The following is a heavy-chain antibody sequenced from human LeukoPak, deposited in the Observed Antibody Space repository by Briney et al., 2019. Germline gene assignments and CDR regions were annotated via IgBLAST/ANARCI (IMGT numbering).Heavy chain of an antibody. J-gene: IGHJ4*02. V-gene: IGHV4-61*01. Sequence: SETPSLTCTVSGGSVSSGNSYWTWIRQPPGKGLEWIGYIHYSGGTNYNPSLKSRVTMSVDTSKNQFSLKLSSMTAADTAVYYCARDRLGMSPDYWGQGTLVTASS. CDR2: IHYSGGT. D-gene: IGHD3-10*01. CDR3: ARDRLGMSPDY. CDR1: GGSVSSGNSY.